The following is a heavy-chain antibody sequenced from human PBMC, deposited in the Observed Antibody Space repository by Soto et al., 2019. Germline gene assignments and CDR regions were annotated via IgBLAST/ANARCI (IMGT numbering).Heavy chain of an antibody. CDR1: GYTFSKYD. CDR2: ISPNSGRA. Sequence: GASVKVSCKASGYTFSKYDVSWVRQAPGRGLEWLGLISPNSGRASYSEKFQGRVTMSTDTPTTTAYLELRSLRSDDTAVYYCVRQYFDFWTDHPLFAYWGQRSLVTVSS. CDR3: VRQYFDFWTDHPLFAY. J-gene: IGHJ1*01. V-gene: IGHV1-18*04. D-gene: IGHD3-3*01.